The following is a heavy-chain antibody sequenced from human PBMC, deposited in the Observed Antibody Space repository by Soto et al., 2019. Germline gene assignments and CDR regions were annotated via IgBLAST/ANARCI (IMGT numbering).Heavy chain of an antibody. CDR2: IYPGDSDT. D-gene: IGHD2-2*01. Sequence: PGESLKISCKGSGYSFTSYWIGWVRQMPGKGLEWMGIIYPGDSDTRYSPSFQGQVTISADKSISTAYLQWSSLKASDTAMYYCARTSPIVLVPAAMRTDDAFDIWGQGTMVTVSS. CDR3: ARTSPIVLVPAAMRTDDAFDI. V-gene: IGHV5-51*01. J-gene: IGHJ3*02. CDR1: GYSFTSYW.